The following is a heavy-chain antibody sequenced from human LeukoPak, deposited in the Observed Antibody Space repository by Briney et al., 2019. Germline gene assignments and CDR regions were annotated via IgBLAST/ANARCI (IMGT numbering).Heavy chain of an antibody. V-gene: IGHV3-11*06. D-gene: IGHD3-10*01. CDR3: ARRAMGYGSGSISHWYFDL. J-gene: IGHJ2*01. CDR1: GFTFSDYY. Sequence: GGSLRLSCAASGFTFSDYYMSWIRQAPGKGLEWVSYISSSSSYTNYADSVKGRFTISRDNAKNSLYLQMNSLRAEDTAMYYCARRAMGYGSGSISHWYFDLWGRGTLVTVSS. CDR2: ISSSSSYT.